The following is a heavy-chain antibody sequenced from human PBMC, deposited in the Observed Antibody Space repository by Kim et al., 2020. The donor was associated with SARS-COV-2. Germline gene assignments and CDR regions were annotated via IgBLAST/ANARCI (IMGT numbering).Heavy chain of an antibody. V-gene: IGHV1-18*01. CDR3: ARGWDCSGGSCYSRMGFDP. Sequence: ASVKVSCKASGYTFTSYGISWVRQAPGQGLEWMGWISAYNGNTNYAQKLQGRVTMTTDTSTSTAYMELRSLRSDDTAVYYCARGWDCSGGSCYSRMGFDPWGQGTLVTVSS. J-gene: IGHJ5*02. CDR1: GYTFTSYG. CDR2: ISAYNGNT. D-gene: IGHD2-15*01.